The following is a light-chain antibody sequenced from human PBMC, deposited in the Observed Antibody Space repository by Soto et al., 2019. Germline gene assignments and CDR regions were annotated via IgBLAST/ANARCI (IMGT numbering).Light chain of an antibody. CDR3: RQSNSFPFT. V-gene: IGKV1-12*02. Sequence: DIQMTQSPSSVTASVGDRVTITCRATQNLGKWLAWYQQRPGKVPQLLIYGGSTLQSGVPSRFSGSGTGASYTLTITGLQAEDIATYYCRQSNSFPFTFGGGTKV. CDR2: GGS. J-gene: IGKJ4*01. CDR1: QNLGKW.